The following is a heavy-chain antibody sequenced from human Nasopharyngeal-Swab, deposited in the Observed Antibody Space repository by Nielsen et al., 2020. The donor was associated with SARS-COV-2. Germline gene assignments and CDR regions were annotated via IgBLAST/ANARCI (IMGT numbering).Heavy chain of an antibody. V-gene: IGHV3-48*02. CDR1: GFTFSSYS. D-gene: IGHD3-22*01. J-gene: IGHJ6*02. CDR2: ISSSSSTI. CDR3: ARGGRWDDSTEWDYYYYGMDV. Sequence: GESLKISCAASGFTFSSYSMNWVRQAPGKGLEWVSYISSSSSTIYYADSVKGRFTISRDNAKSSLYLQMNSLRDEDTAVYYCARGGRWDDSTEWDYYYYGMDVWGQGTTVTVSS.